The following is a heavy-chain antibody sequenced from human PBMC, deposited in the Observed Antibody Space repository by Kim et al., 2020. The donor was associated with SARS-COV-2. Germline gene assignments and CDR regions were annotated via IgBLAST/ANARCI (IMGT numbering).Heavy chain of an antibody. CDR3: ARDSTYYYDSSGLRGAFDI. CDR1: GGSISSGGYY. D-gene: IGHD3-22*01. CDR2: IYYSGST. Sequence: SETLSLTCTVSGGSISSGGYYWSWIRQHPGKGLEWIGYIYYSGSTYYNPSLKSRVTISVDTSKNQFSLKLSSVTAADTAVYYCARDSTYYYDSSGLRGAFDIWGQGTMVTVSS. J-gene: IGHJ3*02. V-gene: IGHV4-31*03.